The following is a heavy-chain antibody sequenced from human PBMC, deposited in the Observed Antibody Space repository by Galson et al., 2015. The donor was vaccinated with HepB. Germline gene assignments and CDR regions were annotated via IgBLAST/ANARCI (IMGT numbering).Heavy chain of an antibody. CDR1: GYSFTSYW. CDR3: ARRRGVGDSQTGVCYDY. Sequence: QSGAEVKKPGESLKISFKGSGYSFTSYWIGWVRQMPGKGLEWMGIIYPGDSDTRYSPSFQGQVTISADKSISTAYLQWSSLKASDTAMYYCARRRGVGDSQTGVCYDYWGQGTLVTVSS. J-gene: IGHJ4*02. CDR2: IYPGDSDT. V-gene: IGHV5-51*03. D-gene: IGHD2-8*01.